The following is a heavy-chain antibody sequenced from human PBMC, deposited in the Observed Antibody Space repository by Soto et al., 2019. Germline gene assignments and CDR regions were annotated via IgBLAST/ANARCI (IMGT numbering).Heavy chain of an antibody. CDR3: ARARFTGYDVFFGY. CDR2: VYYSGDT. V-gene: IGHV4-59*11. Sequence: SETLSLTCGVSGGAIGVHYWSWIRQTPGKTLEWIGNVYYSGDTKYNPSLRSRVTISVDTTRNLFSLNLTSVTAADTAVYYCARARFTGYDVFFGYWGQGALVTVSS. CDR1: GGAIGVHY. J-gene: IGHJ4*02. D-gene: IGHD5-12*01.